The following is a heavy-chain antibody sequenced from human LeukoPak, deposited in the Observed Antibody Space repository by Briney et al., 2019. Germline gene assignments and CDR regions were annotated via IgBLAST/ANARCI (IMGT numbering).Heavy chain of an antibody. J-gene: IGHJ4*02. CDR3: ARGRTPGSGYGVDY. D-gene: IGHD6-25*01. CDR2: INPNSGGR. Sequence: ASVKVSCKASGYTFTGYYMHRVRQAPGQGLEWMGWINPNSGGRNYAQKFQGRVTMTGDRSISTAYMELSRLRSDDTAVYYCARGRTPGSGYGVDYWGQGTVVTVSS. CDR1: GYTFTGYY. V-gene: IGHV1-2*02.